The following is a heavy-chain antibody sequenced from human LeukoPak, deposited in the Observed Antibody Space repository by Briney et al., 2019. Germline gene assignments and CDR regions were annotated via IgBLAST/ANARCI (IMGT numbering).Heavy chain of an antibody. V-gene: IGHV4-59*01. CDR2: IYYSGST. D-gene: IGHD6-6*01. CDR3: ARGSIAARHGWFDP. Sequence: SETLSLTCTVSGGSISSYYWSWIRQPPGKGLEWVGYIYYSGSTNYNPSLKSRVTISVDTSKNQFSLKLSSVTAADTAVYYCARGSIAARHGWFDPWGQGTLVTVPS. CDR1: GGSISSYY. J-gene: IGHJ5*02.